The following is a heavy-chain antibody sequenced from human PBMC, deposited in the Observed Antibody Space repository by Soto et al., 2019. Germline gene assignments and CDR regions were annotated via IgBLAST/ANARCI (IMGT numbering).Heavy chain of an antibody. D-gene: IGHD3-3*01. J-gene: IGHJ6*02. V-gene: IGHV1-8*01. CDR3: ARLSQEDFWSGYYYYYGMDV. CDR2: MNPNSGNT. Sequence: APVKVSCKASGYTFTSYDINWVRQATGQGLAWMGWMNPNSGNTGYAQKFQGRVTMTRNTSISTAYMELSRLRSEDTAVYYCARLSQEDFWSGYYYYYGMDVWGQGTTVTVSS. CDR1: GYTFTSYD.